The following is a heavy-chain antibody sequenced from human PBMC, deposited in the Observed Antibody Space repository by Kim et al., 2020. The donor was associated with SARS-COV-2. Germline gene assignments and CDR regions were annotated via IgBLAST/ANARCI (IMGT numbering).Heavy chain of an antibody. CDR1: GYSFTSHW. J-gene: IGHJ3*02. CDR3: ARRDTIIRGVDDAFDI. V-gene: IGHV5-51*01. D-gene: IGHD3-10*01. Sequence: GESLKISCKGSGYSFTSHWIGWVRQMPGKGLEGMGIIFPGDSDTRYNPSFQGQVTISADKSITTAYLQWNSLKASDTAMYFCARRDTIIRGVDDAFDIWGQGTMVTVSS. CDR2: IFPGDSDT.